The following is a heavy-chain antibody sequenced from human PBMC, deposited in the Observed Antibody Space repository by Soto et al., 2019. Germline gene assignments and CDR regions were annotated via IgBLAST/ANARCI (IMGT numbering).Heavy chain of an antibody. CDR3: ARRAGFRGVMNY. D-gene: IGHD3-10*01. Sequence: PSETLSLTCAVYGGSFSGYYWSWIRQPPGKGLEWIGEINHSGSTNYNPSLKSRVTISVDTSKNQFSLKLSSVTAADTAVYYCARRAGFRGVMNYWGQGTLVTVSS. CDR2: INHSGST. CDR1: GGSFSGYY. J-gene: IGHJ4*02. V-gene: IGHV4-34*01.